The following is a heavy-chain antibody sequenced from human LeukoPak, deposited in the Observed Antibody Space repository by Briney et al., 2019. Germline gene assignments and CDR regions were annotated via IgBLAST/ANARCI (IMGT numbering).Heavy chain of an antibody. J-gene: IGHJ6*03. CDR2: IYYSGST. D-gene: IGHD2-15*01. CDR1: GGSFSGYY. Sequence: SETLSLTCAVYGGSFSGYYWSWIRQPPGKGLEWIGSIYYSGSTYYNPSLKSRVTISVDTSKNQFSLRLSSVTAADTAVYYCARVRRSGTFYYYYYMDVWGKGTTVTVSS. V-gene: IGHV4-34*01. CDR3: ARVRRSGTFYYYYYMDV.